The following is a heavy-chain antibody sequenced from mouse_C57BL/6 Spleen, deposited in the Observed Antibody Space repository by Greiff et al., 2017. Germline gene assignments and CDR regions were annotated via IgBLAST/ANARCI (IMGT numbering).Heavy chain of an antibody. J-gene: IGHJ2*01. Sequence: EVQLQQSGPELVKPGASVKISCKASGYSFTGYYMNWVKQSPEKSLEWIGEFNPSTGGTTYNQKFKAKATLTVDKSSSTAYMQLKSLTSEDSAVYYCARWGGTKGDFDYWGQGTTLTVSS. D-gene: IGHD4-1*01. V-gene: IGHV1-42*01. CDR3: ARWGGTKGDFDY. CDR1: GYSFTGYY. CDR2: FNPSTGGT.